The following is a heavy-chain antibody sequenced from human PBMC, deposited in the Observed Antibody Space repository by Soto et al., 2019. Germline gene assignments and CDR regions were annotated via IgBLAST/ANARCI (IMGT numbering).Heavy chain of an antibody. CDR2: IYHSGST. D-gene: IGHD6-6*01. Sequence: WWSWVRQPPGKGLEWIGEIYHSGSTNYNPSLKSRVTISVDTSKNQFSLKLSSVTAADTAVYYCAREGAAPYYYYGMDVWGQGTTVTVSS. CDR1: W. V-gene: IGHV4-4*02. CDR3: AREGAAPYYYYGMDV. J-gene: IGHJ6*02.